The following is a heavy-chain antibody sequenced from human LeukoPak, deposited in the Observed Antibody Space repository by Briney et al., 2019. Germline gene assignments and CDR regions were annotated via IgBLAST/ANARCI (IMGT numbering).Heavy chain of an antibody. CDR1: GGSFSGYY. CDR3: ARGVGFDY. V-gene: IGHV4-59*01. D-gene: IGHD1-26*01. CDR2: IYYSGNT. J-gene: IGHJ4*02. Sequence: PSETLSLTCAVYGGSFSGYYWSWIRQPPGKGLEWIGYIYYSGNTNYNPSLKSRVTISVDTSKNQFSLKLSSVTAADTAVYYCARGVGFDYWGQGTLVTVSS.